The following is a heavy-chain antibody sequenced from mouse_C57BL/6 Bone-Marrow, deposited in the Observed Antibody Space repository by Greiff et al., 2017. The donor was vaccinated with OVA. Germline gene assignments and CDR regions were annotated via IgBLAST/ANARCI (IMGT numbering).Heavy chain of an antibody. D-gene: IGHD2-5*01. J-gene: IGHJ4*01. CDR2: IDPSDSYT. V-gene: IGHV1-69*01. CDR3: ARGAYYSNYAYAMDY. Sequence: QVQLQQPGAELVMPGASVKLSCKASGYTFTSYWMHWVKQRPGQGLEWIGEIDPSDSYTNYNQKFKGKSTLTVDKSSSTAYMQLSSLTSEDSAVYYCARGAYYSNYAYAMDYWGQGTSVTDSS. CDR1: GYTFTSYW.